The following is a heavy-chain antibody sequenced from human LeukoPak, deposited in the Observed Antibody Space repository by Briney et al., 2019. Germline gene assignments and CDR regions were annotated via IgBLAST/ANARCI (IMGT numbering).Heavy chain of an antibody. J-gene: IGHJ3*02. Sequence: GGSLRLSCAASGFTFSSYGMHWVRQAPGKGLEWVAVNWYDGSNKYYADSVKGRFTISRDNSKNTLYLQMNSLRAEDTAVYYCARAEGYYDSSGNDAFDIWGQGTMVTV. CDR3: ARAEGYYDSSGNDAFDI. CDR2: NWYDGSNK. CDR1: GFTFSSYG. D-gene: IGHD3-22*01. V-gene: IGHV3-33*01.